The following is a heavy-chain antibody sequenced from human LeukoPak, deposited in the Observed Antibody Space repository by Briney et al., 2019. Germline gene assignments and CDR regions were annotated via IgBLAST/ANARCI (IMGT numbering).Heavy chain of an antibody. CDR2: ISSSSSYI. V-gene: IGHV3-21*01. J-gene: IGHJ4*02. CDR1: GFTFSSYS. D-gene: IGHD2-15*01. CDR3: ARDYCSGGSCYEPFDY. Sequence: PGGSLRLSCAASGFTFSSYSMNWVRQAPGKGLEWVSSISSSSSYIYYADSVKGRFTISRDNAKNSLYLQMNSLRAEDTAVYYCARDYCSGGSCYEPFDYWGQGTLVTVSS.